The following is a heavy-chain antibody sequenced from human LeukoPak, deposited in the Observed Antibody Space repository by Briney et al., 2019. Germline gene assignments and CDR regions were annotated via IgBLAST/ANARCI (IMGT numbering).Heavy chain of an antibody. D-gene: IGHD6-13*01. Sequence: PRETLSLTCTVSGGSISSYYWSWIRQPPGKGLEWIGYIYYSGSTNYNPSLKSRVTISVDTSKNQFSLKLSSVTAADTAVYYCARDQGSSWFDYWGQGTVDTVSS. J-gene: IGHJ4*02. CDR1: GGSISSYY. V-gene: IGHV4-59*01. CDR2: IYYSGST. CDR3: ARDQGSSWFDY.